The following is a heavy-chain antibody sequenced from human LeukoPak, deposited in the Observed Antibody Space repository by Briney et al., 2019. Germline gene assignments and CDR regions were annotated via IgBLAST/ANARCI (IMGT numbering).Heavy chain of an antibody. CDR3: ARASWGYFDY. D-gene: IGHD3-16*01. Sequence: SETLSLTCTVSGGPISSGDYYWSWIRQPPGKGLEWIGYIYYSGSTYYNLSLKSRVTISVDTSKNQFSLKLSSVTAADTAVYYCARASWGYFDYWGQGTLVTVSS. V-gene: IGHV4-30-4*08. CDR2: IYYSGST. J-gene: IGHJ4*02. CDR1: GGPISSGDYY.